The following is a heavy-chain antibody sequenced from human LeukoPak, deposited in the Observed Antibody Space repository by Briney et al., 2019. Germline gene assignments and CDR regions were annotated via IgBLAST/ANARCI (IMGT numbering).Heavy chain of an antibody. Sequence: ASVKVSCKASGYTFTSYDINWVRQATGQGLEWMGWMNPNSGNTGYAQKFQGRVTITRNTSISTAYMELSSLRSEDTAMYYCARSPSPSYYDFWSGYYPHFDYWGQGTLVTVSS. V-gene: IGHV1-8*03. J-gene: IGHJ4*02. CDR1: GYTFTSYD. D-gene: IGHD3-3*01. CDR2: MNPNSGNT. CDR3: ARSPSPSYYDFWSGYYPHFDY.